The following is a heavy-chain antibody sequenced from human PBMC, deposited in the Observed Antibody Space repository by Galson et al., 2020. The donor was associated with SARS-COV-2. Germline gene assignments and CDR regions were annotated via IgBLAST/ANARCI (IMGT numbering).Heavy chain of an antibody. V-gene: IGHV4-4*02. CDR2: IYHSGST. CDR3: ASTFAHSSSWSYYYYYGMDV. CDR1: GGSISSSNW. J-gene: IGHJ6*02. Sequence: SETLSLTCAVSGGSISSSNWWSWVRQPPGKGLEWIGEIYHSGSTNYNPSLKSRVTISVDTSKNQFSLKLSSVTAADTAVYYCASTFAHSSSWSYYYYYGMDVWGQGTTVTVSS. D-gene: IGHD6-13*01.